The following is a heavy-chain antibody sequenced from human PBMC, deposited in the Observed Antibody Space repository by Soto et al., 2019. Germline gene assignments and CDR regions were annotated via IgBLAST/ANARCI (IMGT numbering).Heavy chain of an antibody. CDR1: GFTFTRYS. CDR2: ISSTTNYI. J-gene: IGHJ4*02. V-gene: IGHV3-21*06. CDR3: ARESEDLTSNFDY. Sequence: GSLRLSCAASGFTFTRYSMNWVRQAPGKGLEWVSSISSTTNYIYYGDSMKGRFTISRDNAKNSLYLEMNSLRAEDTAVYYCARESEDLTSNFDYWGQGTLVTVSS.